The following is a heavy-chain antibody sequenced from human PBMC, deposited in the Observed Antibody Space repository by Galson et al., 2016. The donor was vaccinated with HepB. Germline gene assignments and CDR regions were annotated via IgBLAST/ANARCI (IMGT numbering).Heavy chain of an antibody. CDR1: GFTFSDYY. CDR3: AKEHYFGSGSYFDN. V-gene: IGHV3-11*01. J-gene: IGHJ4*02. Sequence: SLRLPCAASGFTFSDYYMTWIRQAPGKGLEWVSSISSRGGSAIHYADSVKGRFTISRDNAKNSLFLQMNSLRAEDTAVYYCAKEHYFGSGSYFDNWGQGTLVTVSP. CDR2: ISSRGGSAI. D-gene: IGHD3-10*01.